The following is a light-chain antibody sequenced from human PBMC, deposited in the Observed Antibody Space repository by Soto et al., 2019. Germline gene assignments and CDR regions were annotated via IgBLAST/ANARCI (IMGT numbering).Light chain of an antibody. CDR2: AAS. CDR3: QQSYSSPPT. J-gene: IGKJ1*01. Sequence: DIHMTQSPSSLSASVEDRVIITFLASQSISNHLNWYQQKPGKAPKLLIFAASSLQSGVPSRFSGSRSRPDFTLTISSLQPEDFATYYCQQSYSSPPTFGQGTKVDIK. CDR1: QSISNH. V-gene: IGKV1-39*01.